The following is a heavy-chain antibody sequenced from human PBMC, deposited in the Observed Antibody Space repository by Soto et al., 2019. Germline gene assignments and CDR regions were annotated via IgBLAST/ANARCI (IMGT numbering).Heavy chain of an antibody. CDR1: GFTFSSYS. CDR3: ARVRYCSSTSCSNYYYYGMDV. D-gene: IGHD2-2*01. J-gene: IGHJ6*02. CDR2: ISSSSSYI. Sequence: GGSLRLSCAASGFTFSSYSMNWVCQAPGKGLEWVSSISSSSSYIYYADSVKGRFTISRDNAKNSLYLQMNSLRAEDTAVYYCARVRYCSSTSCSNYYYYGMDVWGQGTTVTVSS. V-gene: IGHV3-21*01.